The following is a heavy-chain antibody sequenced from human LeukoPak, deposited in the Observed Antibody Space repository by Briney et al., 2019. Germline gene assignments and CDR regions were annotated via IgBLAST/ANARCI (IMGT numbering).Heavy chain of an antibody. J-gene: IGHJ6*02. CDR2: ISWNSGSI. CDR1: GFTFDDYA. CDR3: ARGTVTTGDGMDV. Sequence: GRSLRLSCAASGFTFDDYAMHWVRQAPGKGLEWVSGISWNSGSIGYADSVKGRFTISRDNAKNSLYLQMNSLRAEDTAVYYCARGTVTTGDGMDVWGQGTTVTVSS. V-gene: IGHV3-9*01. D-gene: IGHD4-17*01.